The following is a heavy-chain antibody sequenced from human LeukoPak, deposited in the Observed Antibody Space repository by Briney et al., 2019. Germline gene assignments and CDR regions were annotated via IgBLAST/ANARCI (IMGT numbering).Heavy chain of an antibody. CDR1: GGTFSSYA. CDR2: IIPIFGTA. V-gene: IGHV1-69*13. D-gene: IGHD2-15*01. CDR3: AREREKPCSGGSCYDLYYYGMDV. Sequence: SVKVSCKASGGTFSSYAISWVRQAPGQGLEWMGGIIPIFGTANYAQKFQGRVTITADESTSTAYMELSSLRSEDTAVYYCAREREKPCSGGSCYDLYYYGMDVWGQGTTVTDSS. J-gene: IGHJ6*02.